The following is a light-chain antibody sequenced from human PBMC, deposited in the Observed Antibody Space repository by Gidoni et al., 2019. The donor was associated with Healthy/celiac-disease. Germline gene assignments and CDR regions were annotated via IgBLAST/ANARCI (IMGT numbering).Light chain of an antibody. CDR3: QQRSNWPPWLT. V-gene: IGKV3-11*01. CDR1: QSVSSY. CDR2: DAS. Sequence: EIVLTQSPATLSLSPGERATLSCRASQSVSSYLAWYQQKPGQAPRLLIYDASKRATGIPARLSGSGSGTDFTLTISSLEPEDFAVYYCQQRSNWPPWLTFGGGTKVEIK. J-gene: IGKJ4*01.